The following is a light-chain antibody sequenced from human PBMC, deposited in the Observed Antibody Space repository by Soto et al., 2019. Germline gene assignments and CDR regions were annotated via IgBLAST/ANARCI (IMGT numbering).Light chain of an antibody. CDR2: DVS. CDR1: SSDVGGYNF. CDR3: TSYTSSDTYV. Sequence: ALTQPASVSGSPGRSITISCTGTSSDVGGYNFVSWYQQHPYKAPKLMIFDVSNRPSGVSDRFSGSKSGNTASLTISGLQAEDEADYYCTSYTSSDTYVFGTGTKVTVL. V-gene: IGLV2-14*01. J-gene: IGLJ1*01.